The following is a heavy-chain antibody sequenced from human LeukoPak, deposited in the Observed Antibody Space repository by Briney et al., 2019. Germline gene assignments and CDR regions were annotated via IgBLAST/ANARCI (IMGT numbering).Heavy chain of an antibody. D-gene: IGHD6-19*01. CDR3: AREQWLVPKGAFDI. V-gene: IGHV4-34*01. Sequence: SETLSLTCAVYGGSFSGYYWSWIRQPPGKRLEWIGEINHSGSTNYNPSLKSRVTISVDTSKNQFSLKLSSVTAADTAVYYCAREQWLVPKGAFDIWGQGTMVTVSS. CDR2: INHSGST. CDR1: GGSFSGYY. J-gene: IGHJ3*02.